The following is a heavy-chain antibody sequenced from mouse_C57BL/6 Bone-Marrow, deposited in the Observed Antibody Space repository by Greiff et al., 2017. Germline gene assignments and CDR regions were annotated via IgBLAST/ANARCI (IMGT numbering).Heavy chain of an antibody. D-gene: IGHD1-1*01. CDR1: GFTFSSYA. V-gene: IGHV5-9-1*02. J-gene: IGHJ1*03. Sequence: EVQLVESGEGLVKPGGSLKLSCAASGFTFSSYAMSWVRQTTEKRLEWVAYISSGGDYIYYADPVKGRFTISRDNARNTLYLQMSSLNSEDTAMYYCTSRDSSYPPWYFDVWGTGTTVTVSS. CDR2: ISSGGDYI. CDR3: TSRDSSYPPWYFDV.